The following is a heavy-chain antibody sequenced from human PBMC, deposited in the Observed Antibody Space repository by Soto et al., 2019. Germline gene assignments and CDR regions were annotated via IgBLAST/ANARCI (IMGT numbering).Heavy chain of an antibody. V-gene: IGHV1-58*01. CDR3: AAGDSSGYYGG. J-gene: IGHJ4*02. Sequence: SVRVSCKASGFIFTSSSVQWARQARGQRLEWIGWITVGTGNTNYAQKFQERVTITRDMSTSTAYMELSNLRSEDTAIYYCAAGDSSGYYGGWGQGTLVTVSS. CDR1: GFIFTSSS. CDR2: ITVGTGNT. D-gene: IGHD3-22*01.